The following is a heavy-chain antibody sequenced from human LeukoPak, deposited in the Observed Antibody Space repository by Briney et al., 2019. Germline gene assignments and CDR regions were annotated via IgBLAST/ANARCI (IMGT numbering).Heavy chain of an antibody. J-gene: IGHJ4*02. CDR1: GYSFTTYW. CDR3: ALGEVFRGLYFDY. Sequence: PGESLKISCKGSGYSFTTYWISWVRQMPGKGLEWMGMIDPSDSYTNYSPSFQGHVTISADKSISTAYLQWSSLKASDTAMYYCALGEVFRGLYFDYWGQGTLVTVSS. CDR2: IDPSDSYT. V-gene: IGHV5-10-1*01. D-gene: IGHD3-16*01.